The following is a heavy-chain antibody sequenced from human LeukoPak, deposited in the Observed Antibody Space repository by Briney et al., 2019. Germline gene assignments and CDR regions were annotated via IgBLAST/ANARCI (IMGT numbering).Heavy chain of an antibody. J-gene: IGHJ3*02. Sequence: PGGSLRLSCAASGFTFSNYGMHWVRQAPGKGLEWVAVIWYDGSNKYYPDSVKGRFTISRDNPKNTLYLQMDSLRVEDTAVYCCAREGLVGARHDAFDIWGQGTMVTVSS. CDR3: AREGLVGARHDAFDI. V-gene: IGHV3-33*08. D-gene: IGHD1-26*01. CDR1: GFTFSNYG. CDR2: IWYDGSNK.